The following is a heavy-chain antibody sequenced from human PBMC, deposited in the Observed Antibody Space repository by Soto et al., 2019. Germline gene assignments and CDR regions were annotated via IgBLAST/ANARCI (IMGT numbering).Heavy chain of an antibody. CDR1: GGSISSGGYY. CDR3: ARFEVVAATHNGYWFDP. Sequence: TLSLTCTVSGGSISSGGYYWSWIRQHPGKGLEWIGYIYYSGSTYYNPSLKSQVTISVDTSKNQFSLKLSSVTAADTAVYYCARFEVVAATHNGYWFDPWGQGTLVTVSS. J-gene: IGHJ5*02. V-gene: IGHV4-31*01. CDR2: IYYSGST. D-gene: IGHD2-15*01.